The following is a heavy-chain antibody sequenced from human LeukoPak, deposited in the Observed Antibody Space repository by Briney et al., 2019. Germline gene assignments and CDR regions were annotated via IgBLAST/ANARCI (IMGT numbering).Heavy chain of an antibody. Sequence: SETLSLTCTVSGGSISSSSYYWGWIRQPPGQGLEWIVSIYYSGSTYYNPSLKSRVTISVNTSKNQFSLKLSSVTAADTAVYYFARQTGGARDYVWGSYRIRFVDYWGQGTLVTVSS. CDR1: GGSISSSSYY. CDR2: IYYSGST. CDR3: ARQTGGARDYVWGSYRIRFVDY. V-gene: IGHV4-39*01. J-gene: IGHJ4*02. D-gene: IGHD3-16*02.